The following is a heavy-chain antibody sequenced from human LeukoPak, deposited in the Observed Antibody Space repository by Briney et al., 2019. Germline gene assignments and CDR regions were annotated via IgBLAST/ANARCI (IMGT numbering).Heavy chain of an antibody. J-gene: IGHJ6*03. CDR2: IYSGDSDT. Sequence: GESLKISCKGSGYSFTSYWIGWVRQMPGKGLEWMGIIYSGDSDTRYSPSFQGQVTISADKSISTAYLQWSSLKASDTAMYYCARLIRSSSWNRNAGAYYYYMDVWGKGTTVTVSS. CDR1: GYSFTSYW. V-gene: IGHV5-51*01. CDR3: ARLIRSSSWNRNAGAYYYYMDV. D-gene: IGHD6-13*01.